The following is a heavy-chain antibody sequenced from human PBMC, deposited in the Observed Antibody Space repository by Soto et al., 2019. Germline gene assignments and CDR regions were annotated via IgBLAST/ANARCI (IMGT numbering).Heavy chain of an antibody. CDR3: ARGRRSFTIFGVVPYYFDY. CDR1: GGSFSGYS. CDR2: INHSGST. V-gene: IGHV4-34*01. D-gene: IGHD3-3*01. J-gene: IGHJ4*02. Sequence: QVQLQQWGAGLLKPSETLSLTCAVYGGSFSGYSWSWIRQPPGKGLECFGEINHSGSTNYNPPLKSRVTIPVDTSKNQFSLKLSSVTAADTAVYYCARGRRSFTIFGVVPYYFDYWGQGTLVTVSS.